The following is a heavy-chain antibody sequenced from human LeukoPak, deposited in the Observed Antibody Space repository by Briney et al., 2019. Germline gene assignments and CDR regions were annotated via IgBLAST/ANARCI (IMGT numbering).Heavy chain of an antibody. CDR2: TRNKANSYTT. Sequence: GGSLRLSCAASGFTFSDHYMDWVRQAPGKGLEWVGRTRNKANSYTTEYAASVKGRFTISRDNAKNSLYLQMNSLRAEDTAVYYCARSIGGDSLFGGVIVTSCYFDYWGQGTLVTVSS. V-gene: IGHV3-72*01. D-gene: IGHD3-16*02. J-gene: IGHJ4*02. CDR1: GFTFSDHY. CDR3: ARSIGGDSLFGGVIVTSCYFDY.